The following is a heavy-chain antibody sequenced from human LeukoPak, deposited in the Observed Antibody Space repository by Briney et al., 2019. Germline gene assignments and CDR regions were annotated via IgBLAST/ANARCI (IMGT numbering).Heavy chain of an antibody. D-gene: IGHD4-17*01. J-gene: IGHJ4*02. V-gene: IGHV4-38-2*02. CDR1: GYSISSGYY. CDR3: ARDGLYDYGDYGFDY. CDR2: IYHSGST. Sequence: SETLSLTCTVSGYSISSGYYWGWIRQPPGNGLEWIGSIYHSGSTYYNPSLKSRVTISVDTSKNQFSLKLSSVTAADTAVYYCARDGLYDYGDYGFDYWGQGTLVTVSS.